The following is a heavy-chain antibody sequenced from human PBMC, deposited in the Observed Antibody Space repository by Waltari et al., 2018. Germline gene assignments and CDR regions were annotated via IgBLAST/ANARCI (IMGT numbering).Heavy chain of an antibody. CDR1: GYTFTAYD. CDR3: ARGLLVGATTVRPLDY. J-gene: IGHJ4*02. V-gene: IGHV1-46*01. Sequence: QVQLVQSGAEVKEPGASVKVYCKASGYTFTAYDIHWVRQAPGQGLQWMGIINPSGGITTHAQMFQGRLTVTSDTSKNQFSLKLSSVTAADTAVYYCARGLLVGATTVRPLDYWGQGTLVTVSS. CDR2: INPSGGIT. D-gene: IGHD1-26*01.